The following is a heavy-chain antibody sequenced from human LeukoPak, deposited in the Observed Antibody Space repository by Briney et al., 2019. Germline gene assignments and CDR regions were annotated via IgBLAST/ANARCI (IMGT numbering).Heavy chain of an antibody. J-gene: IGHJ6*03. CDR2: INPSGGNT. V-gene: IGHV1-46*01. CDR1: VYTFTSYY. Sequence: ASVKVSCKASVYTFTSYYMHWVGQAPGQALEWMGIINPSGGNTSYEQKFQGRVTMTRDTSTSTVYMELSGLRSEDTAVYYCAREVRGYSNGYGGCYYYRDVWGKGTTVTISS. CDR3: AREVRGYSNGYGGCYYYRDV. D-gene: IGHD5-18*01.